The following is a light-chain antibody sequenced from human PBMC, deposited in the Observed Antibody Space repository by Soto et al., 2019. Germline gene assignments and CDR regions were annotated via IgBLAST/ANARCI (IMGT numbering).Light chain of an antibody. J-gene: IGKJ4*01. CDR1: QDIAIY. CDR3: QQLRMYPST. V-gene: IGKV1-9*01. CDR2: AAS. Sequence: IQLTQSPSSLSASVGDRVTITWRASQDIAIYLAWYQQKTGEAPKLLIYAASTLYGGVPSRLRGSGYGTDLAITITSLQAEDFETYYCQQLRMYPSTFGGGTQVDIK.